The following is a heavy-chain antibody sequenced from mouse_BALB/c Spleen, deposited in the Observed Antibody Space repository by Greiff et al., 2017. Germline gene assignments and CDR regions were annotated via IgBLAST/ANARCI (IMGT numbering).Heavy chain of an antibody. CDR2: IWAGGST. D-gene: IGHD1-1*01. Sequence: QVQLKESGPGLVAPSQSLSITCTVSGFSLTSYGVHWVRQPPGKGLEWLGVIWAGGSTNYNSALMSRLSISKDNSKSQVFLKMNSLQTDDTAMYYCAIEGYGRDFDVWGAGTTVTVSS. V-gene: IGHV2-9*02. CDR1: GFSLTSYG. J-gene: IGHJ1*01. CDR3: AIEGYGRDFDV.